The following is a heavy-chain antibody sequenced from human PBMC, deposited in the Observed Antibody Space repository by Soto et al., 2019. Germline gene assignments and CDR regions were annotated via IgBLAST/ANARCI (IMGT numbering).Heavy chain of an antibody. CDR3: AKAPYCSGGACYSDWFFDL. D-gene: IGHD2-15*01. V-gene: IGHV3-23*01. J-gene: IGHJ2*01. CDR1: GFTFSVYA. Sequence: EVQLLESGGGLVQPGGSLRLSCAAPGFTFSVYAMGWVRQAQGKGLEWVSTVSGDSPYYADSVRGRFTISRDNSKNTVYLQMNSPRAEDTAVYYCAKAPYCSGGACYSDWFFDLWGRGTLVTVSS. CDR2: TVSGDSP.